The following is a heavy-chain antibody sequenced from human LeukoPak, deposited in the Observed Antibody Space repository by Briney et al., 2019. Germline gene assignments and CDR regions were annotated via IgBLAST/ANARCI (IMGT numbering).Heavy chain of an antibody. CDR3: ARVKYRTYYFDY. CDR2: INPNSGGT. V-gene: IGHV1-2*02. J-gene: IGHJ4*02. D-gene: IGHD2-2*01. Sequence: ASVKVSCKASGYTFTGYYMHWVRQAPGQGLEWMGWINPNSGGTSYAQKFQGRVTMTRDTSISTAYMELSRLRSDDTAVYYCARVKYRTYYFDYWGQGTLVTVSS. CDR1: GYTFTGYY.